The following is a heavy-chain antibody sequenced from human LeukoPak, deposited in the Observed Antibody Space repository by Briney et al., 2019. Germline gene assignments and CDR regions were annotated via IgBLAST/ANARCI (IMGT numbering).Heavy chain of an antibody. CDR3: ARERPRWEQVDY. V-gene: IGHV4-59*01. CDR2: IYYSGST. CDR1: GGSISSYY. J-gene: IGHJ4*02. D-gene: IGHD1-26*01. Sequence: SETLSLTCTVSGGSISSYYWSWIRQPPGKGLEWIGYIYYSGSTNYNPSLKSRVTISVDTSKNQLSLKLSSVTAADTAVYYCARERPRWEQVDYWGQGTLVTVSS.